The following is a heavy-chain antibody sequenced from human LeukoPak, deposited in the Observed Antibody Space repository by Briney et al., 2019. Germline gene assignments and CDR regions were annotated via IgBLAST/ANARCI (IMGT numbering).Heavy chain of an antibody. D-gene: IGHD2-2*01. J-gene: IGHJ5*02. CDR3: ARRGIVVVPSFDP. V-gene: IGHV4-39*01. CDR2: IYYSGST. CDR1: GGSISSSSYY. Sequence: PSETLSLTCTVSGGSISSSSYYWGWIRQPPGKGLEWIGSIYYSGSTYYNPSLKSRVTISVDTSKNQFSLKLSSVTAADTAVYYCARRGIVVVPSFDPWGQGTLVTVSS.